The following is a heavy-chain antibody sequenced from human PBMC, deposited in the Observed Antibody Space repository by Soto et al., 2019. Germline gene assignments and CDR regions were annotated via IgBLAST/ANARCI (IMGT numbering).Heavy chain of an antibody. CDR3: ARDDSSAGINY. Sequence: PSETLSLTCTVSGGSISSGEYYWTWIRQPPGKGLEWIGYISYSGSTNYNPSLKSRVTISVDTSKNQFSLKLSSVTAADTAVYYCARDDSSAGINYWGQGTLVTVPS. J-gene: IGHJ4*02. V-gene: IGHV4-61*08. D-gene: IGHD3-22*01. CDR2: ISYSGST. CDR1: GGSISSGEYY.